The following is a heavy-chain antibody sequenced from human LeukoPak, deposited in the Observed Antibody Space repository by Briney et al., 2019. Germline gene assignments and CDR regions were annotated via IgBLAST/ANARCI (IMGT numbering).Heavy chain of an antibody. CDR2: MNPNSGDT. V-gene: IGHV1-8*01. CDR3: AAGYGSGDYYYYYMDV. Sequence: ASVKVSCKASGYTFTSYDINWVRQATGQGLEWMGWMNPNSGDTGYAQKFQGRVTMTRNTSISTAYMELSSLRSEDTAVYYCAAGYGSGDYYYYYMDVWGKGTTVTVSS. CDR1: GYTFTSYD. J-gene: IGHJ6*03. D-gene: IGHD3-10*01.